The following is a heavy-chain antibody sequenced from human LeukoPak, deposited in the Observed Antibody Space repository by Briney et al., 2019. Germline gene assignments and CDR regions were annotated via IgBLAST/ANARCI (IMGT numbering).Heavy chain of an antibody. CDR2: ISWDGGST. V-gene: IGHV3-43*01. D-gene: IGHD3-22*01. Sequence: GGSLRLSCAASGFTFDDYTMHWVRQAPGKGLEWVSLISWDGGSTYYADSVKGRFTISRDNSKNSLYLQMNSLRTEDTALYYCAKDMGTGYYDPPGNYWGQGTLVTVSS. CDR3: AKDMGTGYYDPPGNY. CDR1: GFTFDDYT. J-gene: IGHJ4*02.